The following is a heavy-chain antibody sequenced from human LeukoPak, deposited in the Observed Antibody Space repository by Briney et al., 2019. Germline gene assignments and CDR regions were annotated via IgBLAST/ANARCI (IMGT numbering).Heavy chain of an antibody. D-gene: IGHD5-18*01. CDR1: GYTFTSYG. CDR3: ARDASYSYGYDLDY. Sequence: ASVKVSCKASGYTFTSYGISWMRQAPGQGLEWMGWISAYNGNTNYAQKLQSRVTMTTDTSTSTAYMELRSLRSDDTAVYYCARDASYSYGYDLDYWGQGTLVTVSS. V-gene: IGHV1-18*01. J-gene: IGHJ4*02. CDR2: ISAYNGNT.